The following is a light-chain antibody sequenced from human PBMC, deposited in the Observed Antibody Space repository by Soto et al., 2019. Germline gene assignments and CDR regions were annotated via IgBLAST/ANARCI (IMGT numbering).Light chain of an antibody. V-gene: IGKV3-20*01. CDR2: SAS. CDR3: HQYGSSPGT. Sequence: EIVLTQSPGTLSLSPGERAALSCRASQSVSSSHLAWYQQKPGQAPRLLIYSASSRATGIPDRFSGSGSGTDFTLTISRLGTEDFAVYYCHQYGSSPGTFGQGTKVEIK. J-gene: IGKJ1*01. CDR1: QSVSSSH.